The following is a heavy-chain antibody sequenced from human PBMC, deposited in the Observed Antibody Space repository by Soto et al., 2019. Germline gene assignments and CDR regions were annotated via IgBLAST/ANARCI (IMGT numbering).Heavy chain of an antibody. J-gene: IGHJ4*02. CDR3: ASDRRDCSGGSCYSGSLWY. CDR2: IIPIFGTA. Sequence: QVQLVQSGAEVQKPGSSVQVSCKSSGGTFSSYAISWVRQAPGQGLEWMGGIIPIFGTANYAQKFQGRVTITADESTVTAYMELSRLRSEDTAVYYCASDRRDCSGGSCYSGSLWYWVQGTLVTVSS. V-gene: IGHV1-69*01. CDR1: GGTFSSYA. D-gene: IGHD2-15*01.